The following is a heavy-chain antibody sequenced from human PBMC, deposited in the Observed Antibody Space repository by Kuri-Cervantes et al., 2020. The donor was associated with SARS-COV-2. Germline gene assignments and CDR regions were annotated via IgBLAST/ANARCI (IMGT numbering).Heavy chain of an antibody. Sequence: SETLSLTCAVSGYSISSGYYWGWIRQPPGKGLEWIGSIYHSGSTNYNPPLKSRVTISVDTSKNQFSLKLSSVTAADTAVYYCARGTGSYYDFWSGSNFDYWGQGTLVTVSS. V-gene: IGHV4-38-2*01. CDR2: IYHSGST. CDR3: ARGTGSYYDFWSGSNFDY. D-gene: IGHD3-3*01. J-gene: IGHJ4*02. CDR1: GYSISSGYY.